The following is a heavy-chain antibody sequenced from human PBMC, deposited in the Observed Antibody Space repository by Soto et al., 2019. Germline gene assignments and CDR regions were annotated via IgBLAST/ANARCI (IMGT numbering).Heavy chain of an antibody. Sequence: SVKVSFKASCYTFTSYGISWVRQAPGQGLEWMGWISAYNGNTNYAQKLQGRVTMTTDTSTSTAYMELRSLRSDDTAVYYCARGLAMTTVKRGYYYYGMDVWGQGTTVTVSS. V-gene: IGHV1-18*04. J-gene: IGHJ6*02. CDR3: ARGLAMTTVKRGYYYYGMDV. D-gene: IGHD4-17*01. CDR2: ISAYNGNT. CDR1: CYTFTSYG.